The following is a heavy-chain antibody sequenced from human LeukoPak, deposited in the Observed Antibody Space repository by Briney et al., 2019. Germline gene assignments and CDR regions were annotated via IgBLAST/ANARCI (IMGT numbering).Heavy chain of an antibody. CDR3: ARAGITATTGEFGLIDY. D-gene: IGHD1-7*01. V-gene: IGHV3-74*01. J-gene: IGHJ4*02. CDR1: GFTFSSYW. Sequence: PGGSLRLSCAASGFTFSSYWMHWVRQAPGKGLVWVSRINSDGSSTSYADSVKGRFTISRDNAKNSLYLQMNSLRAEDTAVYYCARAGITATTGEFGLIDYWGQGTLVTVSS. CDR2: INSDGSST.